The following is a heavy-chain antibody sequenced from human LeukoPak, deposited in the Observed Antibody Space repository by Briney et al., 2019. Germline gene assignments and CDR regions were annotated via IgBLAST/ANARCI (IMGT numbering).Heavy chain of an antibody. CDR1: GGTFSSYA. CDR2: IIPIFGTA. CDR3: AREAYSGYDTVFDY. J-gene: IGHJ4*02. D-gene: IGHD5-12*01. V-gene: IGHV1-69*06. Sequence: ASVKVSCKASGGTFSSYAISWVRQAPGQGLEWMGGIIPIFGTANYAQKFQGRVTITADKSTSTAYMELSSLRSEDTAVYYCAREAYSGYDTVFDYWGQGTLVTASS.